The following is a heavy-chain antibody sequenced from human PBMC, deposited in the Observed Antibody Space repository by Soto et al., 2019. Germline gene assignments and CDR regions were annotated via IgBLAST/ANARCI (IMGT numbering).Heavy chain of an antibody. D-gene: IGHD3-10*01. CDR1: GGYISSGGYS. CDR3: ARVIMVRGVRGYYYYGMDV. Sequence: SATLSLTKAVSGGYISSGGYSWSWIQQPPGKGLEWIGYIYHSGSAYYNPSLKGRVTISVDRSKNQFSLKLSSVTAADTAVYYCARVIMVRGVRGYYYYGMDVWAQGTTVTVSS. V-gene: IGHV4-30-2*01. CDR2: IYHSGSA. J-gene: IGHJ6*02.